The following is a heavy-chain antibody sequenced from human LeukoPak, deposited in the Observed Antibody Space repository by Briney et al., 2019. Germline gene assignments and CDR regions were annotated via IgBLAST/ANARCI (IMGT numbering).Heavy chain of an antibody. D-gene: IGHD6-13*01. J-gene: IGHJ4*02. Sequence: SETLSLTCTVSGYSISSGYYWGWIRQPPGKGLEWIGSIYYSGSTYYNPSLKSRVTISVDTSKNQFSLKLSSVTAADTAVYYCAREKAAGTVGYWGLGTLVTVSS. V-gene: IGHV4-38-2*02. CDR1: GYSISSGYY. CDR2: IYYSGST. CDR3: AREKAAGTVGY.